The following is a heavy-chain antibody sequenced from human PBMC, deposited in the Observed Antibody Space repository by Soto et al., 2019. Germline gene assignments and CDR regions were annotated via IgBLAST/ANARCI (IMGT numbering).Heavy chain of an antibody. CDR3: ARGSYYYDTSGYFDSDYYYGMAV. CDR2: IIPILGTA. V-gene: IGHV1-69*01. CDR1: GGTFSSYA. J-gene: IGHJ6*02. D-gene: IGHD3-22*01. Sequence: QVQLVQSGAEVKKPGSSVKVSCKASGGTFSSYAISWVRQAPGQGLEWMGGIIPILGTANYAQKFQGRVTLTADESTSTAYMELSSLRSEDTAVYYCARGSYYYDTSGYFDSDYYYGMAVWGQGTTVTVSS.